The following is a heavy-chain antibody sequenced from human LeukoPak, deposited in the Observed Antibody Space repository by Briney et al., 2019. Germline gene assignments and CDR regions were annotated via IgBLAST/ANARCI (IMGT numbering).Heavy chain of an antibody. J-gene: IGHJ4*02. Sequence: SETLSLTCTVSGGSISSYYWSWIRQPPGKGLEWIGSIYYSGSTYYNPSLKSRVTISVDTSKNQFSLKLSSVTAADTAVYYCARKAYYCDSSGYYPAHFDYWGQGTLVTVSS. CDR2: IYYSGST. D-gene: IGHD3-22*01. V-gene: IGHV4-39*01. CDR3: ARKAYYCDSSGYYPAHFDY. CDR1: GGSISSYY.